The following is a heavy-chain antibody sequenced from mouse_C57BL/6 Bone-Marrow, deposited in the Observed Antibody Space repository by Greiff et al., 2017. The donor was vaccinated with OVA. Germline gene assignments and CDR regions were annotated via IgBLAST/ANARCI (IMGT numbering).Heavy chain of an antibody. V-gene: IGHV1-18*01. Sequence: EVQLQQSGPELVKPGASVKLSCTASGYTFTDYNMDWVKQSHGQSLEWIGDINPNNGGTIYNQKFQGKATLTVDKSSSTAYLELRSLTSEDTAVYYCTTKDLLRDAMDYWGQGTSVTVSS. J-gene: IGHJ4*01. D-gene: IGHD2-1*01. CDR2: INPNNGGT. CDR3: TTKDLLRDAMDY. CDR1: GYTFTDYN.